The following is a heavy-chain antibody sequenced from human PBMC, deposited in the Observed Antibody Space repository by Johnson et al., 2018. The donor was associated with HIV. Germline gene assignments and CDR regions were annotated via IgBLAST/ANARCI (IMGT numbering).Heavy chain of an antibody. V-gene: IGHV3-11*04. D-gene: IGHD5-18*01. J-gene: IGHJ3*02. CDR2: ISSSGSGGST. CDR1: GFTFSDYH. CDR3: ARDREDPSDSYGAFDI. Sequence: QVHLVESGGGLVKPGGSLRLSCVASGFTFSDYHMSWIRQAPGKGLEWVSYISSSGSGGSTYYADSVKGRFTISRDNSKNTLYLQMNSLRAEDTAVYYCARDREDPSDSYGAFDIWGQGTMVTVSS.